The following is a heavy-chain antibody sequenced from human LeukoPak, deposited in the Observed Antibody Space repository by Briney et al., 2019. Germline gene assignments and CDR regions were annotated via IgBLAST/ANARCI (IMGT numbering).Heavy chain of an antibody. D-gene: IGHD3-3*01. CDR2: IYYSGST. J-gene: IGHJ4*02. CDR1: GGSISSGGYY. Sequence: SETLSLTCTVSGGSISSGGYYWSWIRQHPGKGLEWIGYIYYSGSTYYNPSLKSRVTISVDTSKNQFSLKLSSVTAADTAVHYCARSSTYYDFWSGYYWRYFDYWGQGTLVTVSS. V-gene: IGHV4-31*03. CDR3: ARSSTYYDFWSGYYWRYFDY.